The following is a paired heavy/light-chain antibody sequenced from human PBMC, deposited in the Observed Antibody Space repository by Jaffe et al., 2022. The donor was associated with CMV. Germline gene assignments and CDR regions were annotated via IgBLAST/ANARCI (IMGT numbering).Light chain of an antibody. J-gene: IGKJ3*01. CDR3: QQYGNSPFT. V-gene: IGKV3-20*01. Sequence: EIVLTQSPGTLSLSPGEGATLSCRASQSVGSSYLAWYQQKPGQAPRLLIYDASNRATGIPDRFSGSGSGTDFTLTISRLEPEDFAVYYCQQYGNSPFTFGPGTKVDIK. CDR1: QSVGSSY. CDR2: DAS.
Heavy chain of an antibody. J-gene: IGHJ6*04. D-gene: IGHD3-10*01. CDR1: GFTFSSYA. CDR2: IIGSGVST. Sequence: EVQLVDSGGGLVQPGGSLRLSCAASGFTFSSYAMSWVRQAPGKGLEWVSAIIGSGVSTYYADSVKGRFTISRDNSKNTVYLQMNSLRGEDTAVYYCAKTLVRGGWLPMDVWGKGTTVTVSS. CDR3: AKTLVRGGWLPMDV. V-gene: IGHV3-23*04.